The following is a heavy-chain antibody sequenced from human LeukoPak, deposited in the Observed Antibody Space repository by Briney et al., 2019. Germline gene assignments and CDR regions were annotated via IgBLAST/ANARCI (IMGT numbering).Heavy chain of an antibody. CDR1: GGSISSYY. J-gene: IGHJ4*02. V-gene: IGHV4-59*12. CDR3: ARGAVDTAMAFDY. D-gene: IGHD5-18*01. Sequence: SETLSLTCTVSGGSISSYYWSWIRQPPGKGLEWIGYIYYSGSTNYNPSLKSRVTISVDTSKNQFSLKLSSVTAADTAVYYCARGAVDTAMAFDYWGQGTLVTVSS. CDR2: IYYSGST.